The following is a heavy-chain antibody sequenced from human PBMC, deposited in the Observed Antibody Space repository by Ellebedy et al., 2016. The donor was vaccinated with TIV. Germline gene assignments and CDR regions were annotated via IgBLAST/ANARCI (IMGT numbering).Heavy chain of an antibody. V-gene: IGHV4-38-2*02. CDR1: GYSISSGNY. Sequence: SETLSLTCTVSGYSISSGNYWGWIRQPPGRGLEWIGSIYHTGSTYYNPSLKRRVTISVDTTKNHLSLRLNSVTAADTALYYCATFRNLDAFDIWGQGTRVSVSS. CDR3: ATFRNLDAFDI. CDR2: IYHTGST. J-gene: IGHJ3*02.